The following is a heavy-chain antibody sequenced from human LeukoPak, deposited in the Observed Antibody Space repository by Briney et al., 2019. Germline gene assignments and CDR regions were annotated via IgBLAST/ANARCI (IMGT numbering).Heavy chain of an antibody. J-gene: IGHJ4*02. CDR1: GFTFSSYA. V-gene: IGHV3-30*01. Sequence: GGSLRLSCAASGFTFSSYAMHWVRQAPGKGLEWVAVISYDGSNKYYADSVEGRFTISRDNSKNTLYLQMNSLRAEDAAVYYCARDLHYWGQGTLVTVSS. CDR2: ISYDGSNK. CDR3: ARDLHY.